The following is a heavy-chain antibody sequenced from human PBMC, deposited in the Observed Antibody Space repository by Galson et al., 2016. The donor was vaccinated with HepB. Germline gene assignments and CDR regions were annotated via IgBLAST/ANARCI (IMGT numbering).Heavy chain of an antibody. D-gene: IGHD3-10*01. J-gene: IGHJ4*02. CDR1: GFAFDDYD. V-gene: IGHV3-9*01. CDR2: VTWHSGST. Sequence: SLRLSCAVSGFAFDDYDMHWVRQAPGKGLEWVSGVTWHSGSTGYAASVKGRFTIPRDNTKNSLYLQMNSLRPEDTALYYCAKDVDTGFGGVFDSWGQGTLVTVSS. CDR3: AKDVDTGFGGVFDS.